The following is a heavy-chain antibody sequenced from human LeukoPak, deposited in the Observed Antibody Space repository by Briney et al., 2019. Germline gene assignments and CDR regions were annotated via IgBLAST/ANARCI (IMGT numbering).Heavy chain of an antibody. V-gene: IGHV3-30*18. CDR1: GFTFSSYG. CDR3: AKEGYYYYGMDV. J-gene: IGHJ6*02. Sequence: GGSLRLSCAASGFTFSSYGMHWVRQAPGKGLEWVAVISYDGSNKYYADSVKGRLTISRDNSKNTLYLQMNSLRAEDTAVYYCAKEGYYYYGMDVWGQGTTVTVSS. CDR2: ISYDGSNK.